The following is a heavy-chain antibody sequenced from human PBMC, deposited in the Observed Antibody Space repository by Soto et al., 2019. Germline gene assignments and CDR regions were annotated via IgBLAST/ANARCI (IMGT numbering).Heavy chain of an antibody. V-gene: IGHV1-2*04. D-gene: IGHD6-19*01. CDR1: GCTFTGYY. Sequence: GASVKVSCKASGCTFTGYYMHWVRQAPGQGLEWMGWINPNSGGTNYAQKFQGWVTMTRDTSISTAYMELSRLRSDDTAVYYCARDPGVAGGPYYYYGMDVWGQGTTVTVSS. J-gene: IGHJ6*02. CDR3: ARDPGVAGGPYYYYGMDV. CDR2: INPNSGGT.